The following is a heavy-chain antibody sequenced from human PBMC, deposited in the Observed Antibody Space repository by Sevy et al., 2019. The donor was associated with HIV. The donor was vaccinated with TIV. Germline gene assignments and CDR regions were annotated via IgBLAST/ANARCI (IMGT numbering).Heavy chain of an antibody. D-gene: IGHD5-12*01. Sequence: SETLSLTCTVSGGSISAYYWSWIRQPPGKPLEYIGYIYYTGSTNYNPSLKSRVTISVDTYKNQFSLKLNSLTAADTAVYFCARAPPVRSGDDSLNWFDPWGQGTLVTVSS. J-gene: IGHJ5*02. CDR2: IYYTGST. CDR1: GGSISAYY. CDR3: ARAPPVRSGDDSLNWFDP. V-gene: IGHV4-59*01.